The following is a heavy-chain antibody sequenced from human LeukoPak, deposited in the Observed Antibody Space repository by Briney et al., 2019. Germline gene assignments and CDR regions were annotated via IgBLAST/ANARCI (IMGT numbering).Heavy chain of an antibody. CDR2: INIDGSST. D-gene: IGHD2-15*01. CDR1: GFTFSTYW. V-gene: IGHV3-74*01. J-gene: IGHJ3*02. CDR3: ARAWWSDAFDI. Sequence: GGSLRLSCAASGFTFSTYWMHWVRQAPGKRLVWVSRINIDGSSTAYADSVKGRFTISRGNAKNSLYLQMNSLRAEDTAVYYCARAWWSDAFDIWGQGTMVTVSS.